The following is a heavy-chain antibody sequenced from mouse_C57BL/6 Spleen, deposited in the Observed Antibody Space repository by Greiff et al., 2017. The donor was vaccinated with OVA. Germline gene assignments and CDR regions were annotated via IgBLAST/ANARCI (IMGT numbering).Heavy chain of an antibody. Sequence: VQLQQSGAELVMPGASVKLSCKASGYTFTSYWMHWVKQRPGQGLEWIGEIDPSDSYTNYNQKFKGKSTLTVDKSSSTAYMQLSSLTSEDSAVYYCARLYYGSSYAMDYWGQGTSVTVPS. V-gene: IGHV1-69*01. CDR2: IDPSDSYT. CDR1: GYTFTSYW. J-gene: IGHJ4*01. CDR3: ARLYYGSSYAMDY. D-gene: IGHD1-1*01.